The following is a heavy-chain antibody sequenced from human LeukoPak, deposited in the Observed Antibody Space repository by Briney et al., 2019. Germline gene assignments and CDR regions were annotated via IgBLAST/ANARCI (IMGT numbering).Heavy chain of an antibody. D-gene: IGHD3-10*01. CDR1: GGSISSGGYY. J-gene: IGHJ4*02. CDR2: IYCSGST. Sequence: PSETLSLTCTVSGGSISSGGYYWSWIRQHPGKGLEWIGYIYCSGSTYYNPSLKSRVTISVDTSKNQFSLKLSSVTAADTAVYYCARITMVRGVIIGTFDYWGQGTLVTVSS. CDR3: ARITMVRGVIIGTFDY. V-gene: IGHV4-31*03.